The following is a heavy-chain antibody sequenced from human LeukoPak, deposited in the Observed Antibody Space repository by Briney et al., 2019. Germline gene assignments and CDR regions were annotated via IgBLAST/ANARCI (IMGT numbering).Heavy chain of an antibody. J-gene: IGHJ4*02. CDR3: AKVVAVAQFDY. V-gene: IGHV3-30*18. D-gene: IGHD6-19*01. CDR1: GFTFSSYD. Sequence: GGSLRLSCAASGFTFSSYDMHWVRQAPGKGLEWVAVISYDGSYKYSADSVRGRFTISRDNSKNTLYLQMSSLRAEDTAVYYCAKVVAVAQFDYWGQGTLVTVSS. CDR2: ISYDGSYK.